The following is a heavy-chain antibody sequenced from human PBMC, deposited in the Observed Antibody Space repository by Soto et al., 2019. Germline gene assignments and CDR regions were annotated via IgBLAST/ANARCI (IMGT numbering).Heavy chain of an antibody. CDR2: IIPIFGTA. V-gene: IGHV1-69*13. J-gene: IGHJ6*02. CDR1: GGTFSSYT. CDR3: ARGCSSSRYYYGMDV. Sequence: ASVKVSCKASGGTFSSYTISWVRQAPGQGLEWMGGIIPIFGTANYAQKLQGRVTITADESTSTAYMELSSLRSEDTAVYYCARGCSSSRYYYGMDVWGQGTTVTVSS. D-gene: IGHD6-6*01.